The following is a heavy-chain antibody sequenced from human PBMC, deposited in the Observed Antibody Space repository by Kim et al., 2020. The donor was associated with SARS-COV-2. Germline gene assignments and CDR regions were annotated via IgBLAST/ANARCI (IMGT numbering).Heavy chain of an antibody. CDR2: ISGSGGSA. J-gene: IGHJ6*02. D-gene: IGHD3-10*01. CDR3: AKGLYYYGSGSYYNTCYYDYGMDV. V-gene: IGHV3-23*01. CDR1: GFTFSSYA. Sequence: GGSLRLSCAASGFTFSSYAMSWVRQAPGKGLEWVSAISGSGGSAYYADSVKGRFTISRDNSKNTLYLQMNSLRAEDTAVYYCAKGLYYYGSGSYYNTCYYDYGMDVWGQGTTVTVSS.